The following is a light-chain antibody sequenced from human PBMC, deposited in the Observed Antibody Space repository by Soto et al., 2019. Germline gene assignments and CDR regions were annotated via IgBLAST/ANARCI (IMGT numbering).Light chain of an antibody. Sequence: AIQMTQSPSSLSASVGDRVTITCPASQGIRNDLGWYQQKPGKAPKLLIYAASSLQSGVPSRFSASGSGTDFTLTISSLQPEDFATYYCLQDYNYPPTFGQGTKLEIK. V-gene: IGKV1-6*01. CDR3: LQDYNYPPT. J-gene: IGKJ2*01. CDR2: AAS. CDR1: QGIRND.